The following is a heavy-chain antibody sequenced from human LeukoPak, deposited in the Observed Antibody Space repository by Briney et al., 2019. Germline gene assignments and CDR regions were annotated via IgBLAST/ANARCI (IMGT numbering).Heavy chain of an antibody. CDR2: IYYSGST. D-gene: IGHD3-22*01. J-gene: IGHJ3*02. Sequence: SETLSLTCTVSGVSISSSTYFWGWIRQPPGKGLEWLGTIYYSGSTYYNPSLKSRVTISVDTSKNQVYLKLSSVTAADTAVYFCAKFYFDSSGYYDVFDIWGQGTMVTVSS. CDR3: AKFYFDSSGYYDVFDI. V-gene: IGHV4-39*07. CDR1: GVSISSSTYF.